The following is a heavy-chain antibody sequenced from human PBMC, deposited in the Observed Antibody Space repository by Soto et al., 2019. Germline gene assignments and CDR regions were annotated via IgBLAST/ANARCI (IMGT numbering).Heavy chain of an antibody. CDR1: GGSITGYY. CDR3: ARGVHSYDLGRHAFRFDP. CDR2: IYYTGNT. Sequence: SETLSLTCTVAGGSITGYYWSWIRQPPGQGLQYIGYIYYTGNTNYNPSLKSRLTMSVDTSKNQFSLKLSSVAAADTAVYFCARGVHSYDLGRHAFRFDPWGQGTLVPSPQ. J-gene: IGHJ5*02. V-gene: IGHV4-59*08. D-gene: IGHD3-10*01.